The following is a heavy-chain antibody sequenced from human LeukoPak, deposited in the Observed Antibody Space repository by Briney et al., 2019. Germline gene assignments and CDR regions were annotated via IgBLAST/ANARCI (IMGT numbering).Heavy chain of an antibody. V-gene: IGHV1-18*01. Sequence: ASVKVSCKASGYTSTSYGISWVRQAPGQGLEWMGWISAYNGNTNYAQKLQGRVTMTTDTSTSTAYMELRSLRSDDTAVYYCARDRDIVVVPAAIESGFDPWGQGTLVTVSS. CDR1: GYTSTSYG. CDR3: ARDRDIVVVPAAIESGFDP. J-gene: IGHJ5*02. CDR2: ISAYNGNT. D-gene: IGHD2-2*02.